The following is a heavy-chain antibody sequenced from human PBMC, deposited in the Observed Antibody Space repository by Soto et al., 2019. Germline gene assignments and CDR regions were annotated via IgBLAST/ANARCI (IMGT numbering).Heavy chain of an antibody. CDR2: ISRSSTGI. J-gene: IGHJ6*02. Sequence: EVQLVESGGGLVQPGGSLRLSCAASGFTFSLYSMNWVRQAPGKGLEWVSYISRSSTGIHYADSVKGRFTISRDDATSSMHLQMNSLRDGDTAVYYCARAVTWGLDVWGQGTTVSISS. CDR3: ARAVTWGLDV. D-gene: IGHD3-10*01. CDR1: GFTFSLYS. V-gene: IGHV3-48*02.